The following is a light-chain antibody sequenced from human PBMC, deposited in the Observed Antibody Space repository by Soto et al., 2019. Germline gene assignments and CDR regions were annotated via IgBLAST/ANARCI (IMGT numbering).Light chain of an antibody. CDR1: SSDVGRYNR. Sequence: QSALTQPPSVSGSPGQSVTISCTGTSSDVGRYNRVSWYQQPPGTAPKLLIYEVSNRPSGVPHRFSGSKSGNTASLTISGLQAEDEADYYCSLYTSSTNFVLGSGTKVT. V-gene: IGLV2-18*01. CDR3: SLYTSSTNFV. CDR2: EVS. J-gene: IGLJ1*01.